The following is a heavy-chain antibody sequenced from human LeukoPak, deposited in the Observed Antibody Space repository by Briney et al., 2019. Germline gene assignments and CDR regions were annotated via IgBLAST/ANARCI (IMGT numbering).Heavy chain of an antibody. CDR2: LKQDGSEK. J-gene: IGHJ4*02. V-gene: IGHV3-7*01. CDR1: GFTVSSNY. D-gene: IGHD3-16*01. Sequence: GGFLRLSCAASGFTVSSNYMNWVRQAPGKGLEWVATLKQDGSEKTYVDSVRGRFTISRDNAKNSLYLQMNSLRAEDTAVYYCATWGPWGPFDYWGQGTLVTVSS. CDR3: ATWGPWGPFDY.